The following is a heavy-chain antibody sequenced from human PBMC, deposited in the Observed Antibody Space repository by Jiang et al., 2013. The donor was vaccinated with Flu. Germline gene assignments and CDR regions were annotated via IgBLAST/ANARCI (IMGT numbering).Heavy chain of an antibody. D-gene: IGHD6-19*01. CDR3: ARILYSSGWQFDY. Sequence: GSISSSSYYWGWIRQPPTGRGVEWIGSIYYSGSPYYNPSLKSRVTISVDTSKNQFSVKLSSVTAADTAVYYCARILYSSGWQFDYWGQGTLVTVSS. J-gene: IGHJ4*02. V-gene: IGHV4-39*01. CDR2: IYYSGSP. CDR1: GSISSSSYY.